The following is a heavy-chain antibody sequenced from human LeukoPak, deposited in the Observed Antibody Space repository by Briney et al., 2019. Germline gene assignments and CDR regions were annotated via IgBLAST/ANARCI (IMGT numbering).Heavy chain of an antibody. CDR2: IGSSGSTI. CDR3: ARDERITIFGVDPDY. V-gene: IGHV3-11*01. D-gene: IGHD3-3*01. CDR1: GFTFSDYY. J-gene: IGHJ4*02. Sequence: GGSLRLSCAASGFTFSDYYMSWIRQAPGKGLEWVSYIGSSGSTIYYADSVKGRFTISRDNAKNSLYLQMNSLRAEDTAVYYCARDERITIFGVDPDYWGQGTLVTVSS.